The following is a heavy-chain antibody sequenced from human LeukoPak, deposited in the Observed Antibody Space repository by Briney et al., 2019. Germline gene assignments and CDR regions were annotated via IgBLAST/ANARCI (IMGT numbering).Heavy chain of an antibody. V-gene: IGHV4-59*01. D-gene: IGHD4-23*01. CDR2: IYYRGST. CDR1: GGSISSYY. CDR3: ASDLRTYGGNSDGLDY. J-gene: IGHJ4*02. Sequence: SETLSLTCTVSGGSISSYYWTWIRQPPGKGLEWIGYIYYRGSTNYNSSLKSRVTISVDTPKNQFSLKLSSVTAADTAVYYCASDLRTYGGNSDGLDYWGQGTLVTVSS.